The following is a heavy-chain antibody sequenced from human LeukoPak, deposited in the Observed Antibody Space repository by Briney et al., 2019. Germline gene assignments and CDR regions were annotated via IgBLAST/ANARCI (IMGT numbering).Heavy chain of an antibody. CDR3: QSRYLEWLLDY. V-gene: IGHV4-39*01. CDR2: IYYSGNI. CDR1: GGSISSSSYY. J-gene: IGHJ4*02. Sequence: SETLSLPCTVSGGSISSSSYYWGWIRQPPGKGLEWIGSIYYSGNIYYNPSLKSRVTIFVDMSKNQFSLKLSSVTAADTAVYYCQSRYLEWLLDYWGQGTLVTVSS. D-gene: IGHD3-3*01.